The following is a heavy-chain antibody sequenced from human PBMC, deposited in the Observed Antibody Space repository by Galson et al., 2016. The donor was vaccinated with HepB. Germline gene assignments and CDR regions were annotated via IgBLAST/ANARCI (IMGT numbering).Heavy chain of an antibody. CDR3: ARGASIGWEAGTFDY. D-gene: IGHD6-19*01. CDR2: IGWDGSNK. Sequence: SLRLSCAASAHIFSGYAMHWVRQAPGKGLEWLTVIGWDGSNKHYADSVKGRFTISRDTPRNTLYLQMNSLRVEDTAVYYCARGASIGWEAGTFDYWGQGTLVTVSS. J-gene: IGHJ4*02. CDR1: AHIFSGYA. V-gene: IGHV3-33*01.